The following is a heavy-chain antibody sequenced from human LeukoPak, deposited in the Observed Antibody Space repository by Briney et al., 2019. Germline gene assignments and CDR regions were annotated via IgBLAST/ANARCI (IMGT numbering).Heavy chain of an antibody. V-gene: IGHV1-2*02. Sequence: ASVKVSCKASGYTFTGYYMHWVRQAPGQGLEWMGWINPNSGGTNYAQKLQGRVTMTTDTSTSTAYMELRSLRSDDTAVYYCARIDYGSGSYHTASFDYWGQGTLVTVSS. J-gene: IGHJ4*02. D-gene: IGHD3-10*01. CDR2: INPNSGGT. CDR1: GYTFTGYY. CDR3: ARIDYGSGSYHTASFDY.